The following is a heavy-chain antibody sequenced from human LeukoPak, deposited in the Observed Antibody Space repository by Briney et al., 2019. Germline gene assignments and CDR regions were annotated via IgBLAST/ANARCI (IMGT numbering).Heavy chain of an antibody. CDR1: GFTFSSYS. CDR2: ISSSSSYI. J-gene: IGHJ3*02. D-gene: IGHD6-13*01. Sequence: PGGSLRLSCAASGFTFSSYSMNWVRQAPGKGLEWVSSISSSSSYIYYADSVKGRFTISRDNAKNSLYLQMNSLRAGDTAVYYCARTYSSLTVDAFDIWGQGTMVTVSS. CDR3: ARTYSSLTVDAFDI. V-gene: IGHV3-21*01.